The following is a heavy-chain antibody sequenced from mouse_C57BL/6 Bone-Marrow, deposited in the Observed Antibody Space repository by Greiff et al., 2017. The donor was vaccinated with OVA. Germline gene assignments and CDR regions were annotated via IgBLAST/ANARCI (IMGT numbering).Heavy chain of an antibody. CDR1: GYTFPSYT. J-gene: IGHJ3*01. CDR3: ARGLLRAWFAY. CDR2: INPSSGYT. V-gene: IGHV1-4*01. D-gene: IGHD1-1*01. Sequence: VQLQQSGAELARPGASVKMSCKASGYTFPSYTMHWVKQRPGQGLEWIGYINPSSGYTKYNQKFKDKATLTADKSSSTAYMQLSSLTSEDSAVYYCARGLLRAWFAYWGQGTLVTVSA.